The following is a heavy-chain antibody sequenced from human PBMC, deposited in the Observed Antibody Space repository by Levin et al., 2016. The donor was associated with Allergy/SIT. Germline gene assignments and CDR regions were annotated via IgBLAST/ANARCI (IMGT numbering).Heavy chain of an antibody. CDR2: ISGSGGST. J-gene: IGHJ4*02. CDR3: AKEGVEMATIDPLDY. Sequence: WIRQPPGKGLEWVSAISGSGGSTYYADSVKGRFTISRDNSKNTLYLQMNSLRAEDTAVYYCAKEGVEMATIDPLDYWGQGTLVTVSS. D-gene: IGHD5-24*01. V-gene: IGHV3-23*01.